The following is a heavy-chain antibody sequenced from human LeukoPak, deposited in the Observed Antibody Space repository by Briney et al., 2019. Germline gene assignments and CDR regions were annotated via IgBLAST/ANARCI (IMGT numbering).Heavy chain of an antibody. CDR3: ARARPPSGSHPFDY. J-gene: IGHJ4*02. CDR2: IYHSGST. V-gene: IGHV4-4*02. CDR1: GGSISSSNW. Sequence: PSETLSLTCAVSGGSISSSNWWSWVRQPPGKGLEWIGEIYHSGSTNYNPSLKSRVTISVDKSKNQFSLKLSSVTAADTAVYYCARARPPSGSHPFDYWGQGTLVTVSS. D-gene: IGHD1-26*01.